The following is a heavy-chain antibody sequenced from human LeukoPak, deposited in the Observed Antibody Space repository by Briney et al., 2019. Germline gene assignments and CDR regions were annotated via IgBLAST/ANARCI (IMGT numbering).Heavy chain of an antibody. CDR1: GYTFTSYG. D-gene: IGHD4-11*01. Sequence: ASVKVSCTASGYTFTSYGISWVRQAPGQGLEWMGWISAYNGNTNYAQKLQGRVTMTTDTSTSTAYMELRSLRSDDTAVYYCARDLWMTTVTKDYYYGMDVWGQGTTVTVSS. V-gene: IGHV1-18*01. CDR2: ISAYNGNT. CDR3: ARDLWMTTVTKDYYYGMDV. J-gene: IGHJ6*02.